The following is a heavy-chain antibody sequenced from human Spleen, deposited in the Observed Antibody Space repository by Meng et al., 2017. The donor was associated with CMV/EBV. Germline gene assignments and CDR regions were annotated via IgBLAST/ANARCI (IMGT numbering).Heavy chain of an antibody. J-gene: IGHJ6*02. CDR3: ARDPFYGAGLRRNFGIDV. V-gene: IGHV1-2*06. CDR1: FTAYY. D-gene: IGHD3-10*01. CDR2: INPNSGAT. Sequence: FTAYYIHWVRQAPGQGLEWMGRINPNSGATNYAQKFQGRVTLTRDTSINTAYLELSRLKSDDTAVYYCARDPFYGAGLRRNFGIDVWGQGTTVTVSS.